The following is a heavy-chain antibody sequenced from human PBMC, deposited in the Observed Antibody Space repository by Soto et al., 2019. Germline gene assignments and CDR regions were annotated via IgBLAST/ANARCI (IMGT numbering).Heavy chain of an antibody. D-gene: IGHD3-10*01. CDR2: IVVGSGNI. J-gene: IGHJ4*02. V-gene: IGHV1-58*02. CDR1: GFTITSCS. Sequence: GASAKVSCEASGFTITSCSMWSVRHSSGKSLEWIGWIVVGSGNINYAQKFQERVTISRDNAKNSLYLQMNSLRADDTAVYYCARDTVLLWFGEGDYWGQGTLVTVSS. CDR3: ARDTVLLWFGEGDY.